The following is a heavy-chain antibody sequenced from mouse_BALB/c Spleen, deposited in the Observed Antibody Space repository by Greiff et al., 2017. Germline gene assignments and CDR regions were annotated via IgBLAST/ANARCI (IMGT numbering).Heavy chain of an antibody. CDR1: GYSITSDYA. CDR3: ASHNWDGFAY. J-gene: IGHJ3*01. CDR2: ISYSGST. V-gene: IGHV3-2*02. Sequence: EVKLMESGPGLVKPSQSLSLTCTVTGYSITSDYAWNWIRQFPGNQLEWMGYISYSGSTSYNPSLKSRISITRDTSKNQFFLQLNSVTTEDTATYYCASHNWDGFAYWGQGTLVTVSA. D-gene: IGHD4-1*02.